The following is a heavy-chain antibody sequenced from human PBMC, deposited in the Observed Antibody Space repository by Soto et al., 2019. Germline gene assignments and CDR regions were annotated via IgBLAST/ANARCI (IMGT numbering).Heavy chain of an antibody. CDR3: ARASDGYNTGVFDL. J-gene: IGHJ3*01. V-gene: IGHV4-59*01. Sequence: PSETLSLTCTVSGGSLYSSHWGWIRQPPGKGLDWIGFSYNAVSTNSIPSPNSRVTISADVSKNQFSLELRSVTAADTAVYYCARASDGYNTGVFDLWGQGTMVT. CDR1: GGSLYSSH. CDR2: SYNAVST. D-gene: IGHD5-12*01.